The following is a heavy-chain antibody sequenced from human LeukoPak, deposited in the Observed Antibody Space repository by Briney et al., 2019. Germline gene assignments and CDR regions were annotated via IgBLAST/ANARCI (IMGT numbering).Heavy chain of an antibody. J-gene: IGHJ4*02. V-gene: IGHV1-24*01. CDR2: FDPEDGET. Sequence: EASVKVSCTVSGYTLTELPMHWVRQAPGKGLEWMGGFDPEDGETIYAQKFQGRVTMTEDTSTDTAYMELSSLRSEDTAVYYCATGADMTTVTTFDYWGQGTLVTVSS. D-gene: IGHD4-17*01. CDR3: ATGADMTTVTTFDY. CDR1: GYTLTELP.